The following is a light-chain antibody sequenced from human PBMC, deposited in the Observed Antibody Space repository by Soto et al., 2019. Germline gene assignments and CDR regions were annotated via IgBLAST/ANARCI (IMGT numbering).Light chain of an antibody. V-gene: IGLV2-23*01. CDR1: SSDVGNYNL. CDR3: CSFALRSTLI. J-gene: IGLJ2*01. CDR2: EGG. Sequence: QSALTQPASVSGSPGQSITISCTGTSSDVGNYNLVSWYQQYPGKAPKLMIYEGGKRPSGVSNRFSGSKSGNTASLTISELQAEDEADYYCCSFALRSTLIFGGGTKLTVL.